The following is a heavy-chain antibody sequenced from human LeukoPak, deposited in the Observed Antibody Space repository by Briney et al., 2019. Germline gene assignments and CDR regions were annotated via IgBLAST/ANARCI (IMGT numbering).Heavy chain of an antibody. Sequence: ASVKVSCRASGYTFTSYDFNWVRQATGQRPEWMGWMSPNSGDTGYAQKFQDRVTMTRNTSISTAYMELSSLRSDDTAVYYCARGPPNWGYDYWGPGTLVTVSS. V-gene: IGHV1-8*01. CDR2: MSPNSGDT. J-gene: IGHJ4*02. CDR3: ARGPPNWGYDY. CDR1: GYTFTSYD. D-gene: IGHD7-27*01.